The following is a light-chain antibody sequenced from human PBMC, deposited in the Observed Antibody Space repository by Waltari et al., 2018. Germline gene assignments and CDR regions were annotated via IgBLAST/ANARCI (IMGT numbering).Light chain of an antibody. CDR1: SSNHRAGYE. CDR3: QSYDSSLSGVV. CDR2: GNS. Sequence: QPVLPQPPSVSGAPGQRVTLPCTGSSSNHRAGYEVHRYQQLPGTGPKLLIYGNSNRPSGVPDRFSGSKSGTSASLAITGLQAEDEADYYCQSYDSSLSGVVFGGGTKLTVL. V-gene: IGLV1-40*01. J-gene: IGLJ2*01.